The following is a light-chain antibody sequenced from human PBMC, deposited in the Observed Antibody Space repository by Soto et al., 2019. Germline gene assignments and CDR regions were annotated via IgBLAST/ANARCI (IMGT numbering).Light chain of an antibody. J-gene: IGKJ1*01. CDR1: QTVGNNY. CDR2: GAS. CDR3: RQSATSPRT. Sequence: EMVLTQSPGTLSLSPGERATLSCRASQTVGNNYLDWYQQKPGQAPRLLIYGASSRATVIPDMFSGSGSGTDFTLTISRLEPEDFAVYYCRQSATSPRTFGQGTKVEIK. V-gene: IGKV3-20*01.